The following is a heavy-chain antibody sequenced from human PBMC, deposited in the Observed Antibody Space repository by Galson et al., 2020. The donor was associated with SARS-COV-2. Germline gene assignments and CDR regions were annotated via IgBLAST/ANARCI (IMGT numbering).Heavy chain of an antibody. CDR3: ARVVSRTVADTGRRGAFGI. J-gene: IGHJ3*02. CDR1: GLSLINRGMC. D-gene: IGHD6-19*01. CDR2: IEWDNNK. V-gene: IGHV2-70*11. Sequence: ESGPTLVKPTQTLTLTCTFSGLSLINRGMCVSWTRQPPGKALEWPARIEWDNNKYYNTSLKTRHTIAKDTSKNQVVLTMTNMDPVDTAIYYCARVVSRTVADTGRRGAFGIWGQGTMVTVSS.